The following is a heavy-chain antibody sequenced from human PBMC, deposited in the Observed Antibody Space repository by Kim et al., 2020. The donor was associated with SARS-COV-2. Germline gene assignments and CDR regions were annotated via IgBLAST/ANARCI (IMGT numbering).Heavy chain of an antibody. J-gene: IGHJ6*02. D-gene: IGHD1-1*01. V-gene: IGHV4-31*03. CDR1: GGSISSGGYY. Sequence: SETLSLTCTVSGGSISSGGYYWSWIRQHPGKGLEWIGYIYYSGSTYYNPSLKSRVTISVDTSKNQFSLKLSSVTAADTAVYYCARDWGPTTGTTTDEYGMDVWGQGTTVTVSS. CDR3: ARDWGPTTGTTTDEYGMDV. CDR2: IYYSGST.